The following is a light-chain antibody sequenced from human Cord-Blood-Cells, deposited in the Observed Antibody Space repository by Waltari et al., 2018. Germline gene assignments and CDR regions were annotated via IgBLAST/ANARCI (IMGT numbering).Light chain of an antibody. J-gene: IGKJ1*01. Sequence: EIVLTQSPGTLSLSPGERATPSCRSSQGVSSSYLAWYQQKPGQAPRVLIYGASSRSTGIPDVFSGSGSGTDFTGSISRREPEDVAVYYCQQYGSSAQTFGQGTKVEIK. CDR2: GAS. V-gene: IGKV3-20*01. CDR3: QQYGSSAQT. CDR1: QGVSSSY.